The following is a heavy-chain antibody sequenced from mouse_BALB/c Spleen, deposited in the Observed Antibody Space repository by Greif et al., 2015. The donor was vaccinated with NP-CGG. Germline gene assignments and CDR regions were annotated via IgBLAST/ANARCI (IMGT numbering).Heavy chain of an antibody. CDR3: AREYGNYYAMDY. CDR2: ISSGGST. CDR1: GFTFSSYA. J-gene: IGHJ4*01. Sequence: EVKLMDSGGGLVKPGGSLKLSCAASGFTFSSYAMSWVRQTPEKRLEWVASISSGGSTYYPDSVKGRFTISRDNARNILYLQMSSLRSEDTAMYYCAREYGNYYAMDYWGQGTSVTVSS. V-gene: IGHV5-6-5*01. D-gene: IGHD2-10*02.